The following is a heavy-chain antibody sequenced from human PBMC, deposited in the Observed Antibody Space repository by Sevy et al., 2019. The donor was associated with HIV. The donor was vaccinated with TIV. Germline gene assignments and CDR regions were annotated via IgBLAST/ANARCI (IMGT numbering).Heavy chain of an antibody. CDR1: GFTFRSYT. CDR3: ARVRPYDTRDFDY. D-gene: IGHD3-22*01. Sequence: GGSLILSCVASGFTFRSYTMKWVRQAPGKGLECVSSISSSGSYIYYADSVKGRFTISRDDAKNSLYLQMNTLRAEDAALYYCARVRPYDTRDFDYWGQGTLVTVSS. CDR2: ISSSGSYI. J-gene: IGHJ4*02. V-gene: IGHV3-21*01.